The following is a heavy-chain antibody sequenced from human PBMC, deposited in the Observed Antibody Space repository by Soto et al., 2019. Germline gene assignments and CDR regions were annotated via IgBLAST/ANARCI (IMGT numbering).Heavy chain of an antibody. CDR3: ARITDLSLYYYYYGMDV. J-gene: IGHJ6*02. Sequence: EVQLVQSGAEVKKPGESLKISCKGSGYSFTSYWIGWVRQMPGKGLEWMGIIYPGDSDTRYSPSFQGQVTISADKSISTAYLQWSSLKASDTAMYYCARITDLSLYYYYYGMDVWGQGTTVTVSS. D-gene: IGHD3-16*02. CDR1: GYSFTSYW. CDR2: IYPGDSDT. V-gene: IGHV5-51*01.